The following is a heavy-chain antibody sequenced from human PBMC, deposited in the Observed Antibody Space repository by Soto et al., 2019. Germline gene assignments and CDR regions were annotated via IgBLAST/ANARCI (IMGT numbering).Heavy chain of an antibody. CDR1: GFTFNYYW. CDR3: VRGDKGGFDL. J-gene: IGHJ3*01. D-gene: IGHD2-21*02. CDR2: IHSDGSTT. V-gene: IGHV3-74*01. Sequence: EVQLVESEGGLVQRGGSLRLSCAASGFTFNYYWMHWVRQAPGQGLVWVSHIHSDGSTTTYADSVKGRFTISRDNAKKTLYLHMNSLRAEDTAVYYCVRGDKGGFDLWGQGTTVTVSS.